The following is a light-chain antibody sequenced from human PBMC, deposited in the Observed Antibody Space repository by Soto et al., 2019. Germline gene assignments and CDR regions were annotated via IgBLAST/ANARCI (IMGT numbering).Light chain of an antibody. CDR1: SSDVGGYNY. Sequence: QSVLTQPASVSGSPGQSITISCTGTSSDVGGYNYVSWYQQHPGKAPKLMIYEVSNRPSGVSNRFSGSKSGNTASLTISGLQAEDDAYYFCSYYTSRSTFLNVCGTGPKFAVL. V-gene: IGLV2-14*01. J-gene: IGLJ1*01. CDR3: SYYTSRSTFLNV. CDR2: EVS.